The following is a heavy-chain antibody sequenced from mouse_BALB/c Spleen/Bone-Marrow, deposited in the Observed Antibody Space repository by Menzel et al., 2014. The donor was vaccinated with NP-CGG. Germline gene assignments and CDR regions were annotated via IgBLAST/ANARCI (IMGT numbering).Heavy chain of an antibody. CDR2: ISNGGGST. V-gene: IGHV5-12*02. CDR3: ARRGWYYAMVY. D-gene: IGHD2-3*01. CDR1: GFTFSDYY. J-gene: IGHJ4*01. Sequence: EVKLVESGGGLVQPGGSLKLSCAISGFTFSDYYMYWVRQTPEKRLEWVAYISNGGGSTYYPDTVKGRFTITRANAKNTLYLQMSRLKSEDTAMYYCARRGWYYAMVYWDQGTPVTGAS.